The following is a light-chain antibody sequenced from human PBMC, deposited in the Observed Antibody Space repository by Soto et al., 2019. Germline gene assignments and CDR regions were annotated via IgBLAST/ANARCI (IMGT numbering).Light chain of an antibody. CDR2: DAS. V-gene: IGKV3-20*01. CDR1: QSFSSSS. CDR3: QQYGNSPL. J-gene: IGKJ5*01. Sequence: EIVLTQSPGTLSLSPGERATLSCRASQSFSSSSLAWYQQKPGKAPRLLIYDASSRAIGIPDRFSGSGSGTDFTLTISRLEPEDFAVYYCQQYGNSPLFGQGTRLEIK.